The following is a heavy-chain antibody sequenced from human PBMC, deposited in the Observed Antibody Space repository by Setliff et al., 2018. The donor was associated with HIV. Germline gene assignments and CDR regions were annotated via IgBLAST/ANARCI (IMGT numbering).Heavy chain of an antibody. CDR1: GFTFSTYW. V-gene: IGHV3-74*03. Sequence: PGGSLRLSCAASGFTFSTYWMHWVRQAPGKGLVWVSHINNDGRKTTYADSVKGRFTVSRDNAKNTLYLQMNSLRAEDTAVYYCARVASGYDYGWLDPWGQGILVTVSS. J-gene: IGHJ5*02. CDR3: ARVASGYDYGWLDP. D-gene: IGHD5-12*01. CDR2: INNDGRKT.